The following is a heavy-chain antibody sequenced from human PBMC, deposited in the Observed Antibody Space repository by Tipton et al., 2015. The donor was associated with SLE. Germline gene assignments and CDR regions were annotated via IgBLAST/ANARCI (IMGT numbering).Heavy chain of an antibody. CDR1: GFTFDDYA. CDR3: AKDMEWFREGATFNI. Sequence: SLRLSCAASGFTFDDYAMHWVRQAPGKGLAWVSGISWNSDSIGYADSVKGRFTLSRDNAKNSLYLQMNSLRAEDTALYHCAKDMEWFREGATFNIWGQGTMVTVSS. D-gene: IGHD3-3*01. J-gene: IGHJ3*02. CDR2: ISWNSDSI. V-gene: IGHV3-9*01.